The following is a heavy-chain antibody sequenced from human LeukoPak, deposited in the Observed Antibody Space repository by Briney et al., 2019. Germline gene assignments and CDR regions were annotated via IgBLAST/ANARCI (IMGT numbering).Heavy chain of an antibody. CDR1: GGSISSSSYY. CDR2: IYYSGST. V-gene: IGHV4-39*07. J-gene: IGHJ5*02. D-gene: IGHD5-18*01. Sequence: TSETLSLTCTVSGGSISSSSYYWGWIRQPPGKGLEWIGSIYYSGSTYYNPSLKSRVTISVDTSKNQFSLKLSSVTAADTAVYYCARDILTIGYSYGLTPNWFDPWGQGTLVTVSS. CDR3: ARDILTIGYSYGLTPNWFDP.